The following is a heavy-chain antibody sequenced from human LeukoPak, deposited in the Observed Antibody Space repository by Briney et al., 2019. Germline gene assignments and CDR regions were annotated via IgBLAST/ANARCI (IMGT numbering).Heavy chain of an antibody. J-gene: IGHJ6*04. V-gene: IGHV3-53*01. D-gene: IGHD3-10*02. CDR3: AELGITMIGGV. Sequence: GGSLRLSCAASGFTVSRNYMSWVRQSPGKGLYWVSVIFSSGSTYYADSVRGRFTISRDNSKNMLYLQMNSLRAEDTAVYYCAELGITMIGGVWGKGTTVTISS. CDR2: IFSSGST. CDR1: GFTVSRNY.